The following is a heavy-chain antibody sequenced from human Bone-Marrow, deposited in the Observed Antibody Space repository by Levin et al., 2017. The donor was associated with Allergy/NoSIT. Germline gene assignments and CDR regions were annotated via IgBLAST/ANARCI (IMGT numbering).Heavy chain of an antibody. CDR2: IRSKAYGATT. CDR3: TRDLTGQYSSSPKH. Sequence: GESLKISCSTSGFTFGDYAVTWFRQAPGKGPEWVGFIRSKAYGATTEYAASVKGRFSISRDDSKSFAYLQMNSLKSEDTAVYYCTRDLTGQYSSSPKHWGQGTLVTVSS. V-gene: IGHV3-49*03. J-gene: IGHJ1*01. D-gene: IGHD6-6*01. CDR1: GFTFGDYA.